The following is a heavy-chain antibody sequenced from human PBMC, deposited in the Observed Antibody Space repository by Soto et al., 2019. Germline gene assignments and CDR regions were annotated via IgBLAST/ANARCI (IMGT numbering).Heavy chain of an antibody. V-gene: IGHV1-69*13. D-gene: IGHD6-6*01. CDR3: ARERDRARTLYYYYGMDV. Sequence: SVNVSCKASGGTFSSYAISWVRQAPGQGLEWMGGIIPIFGTANYAQKFQGRVTITADESTSTAYMELSSLRSEDTAVYYCARERDRARTLYYYYGMDVWGQGTTVTVSS. CDR1: GGTFSSYA. CDR2: IIPIFGTA. J-gene: IGHJ6*02.